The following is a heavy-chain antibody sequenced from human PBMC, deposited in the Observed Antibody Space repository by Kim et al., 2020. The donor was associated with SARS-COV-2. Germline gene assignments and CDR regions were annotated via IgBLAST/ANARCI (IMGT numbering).Heavy chain of an antibody. CDR2: ISGSGGST. V-gene: IGHV3-23*01. D-gene: IGHD3-10*01. CDR3: ARIKGSGSSDFYYYYYYGMDV. Sequence: GGSLRLSCAASGFTFSSYAMSWVRQAPGKGLEWVSAISGSGGSTYYADSVKGRFTISRDNSKNTLYLQMNSLRAEDTAVYYCARIKGSGSSDFYYYYYYGMDVWGQGTTVTVSS. CDR1: GFTFSSYA. J-gene: IGHJ6*02.